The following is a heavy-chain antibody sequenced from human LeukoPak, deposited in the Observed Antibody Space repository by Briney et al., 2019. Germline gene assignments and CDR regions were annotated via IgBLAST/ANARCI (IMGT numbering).Heavy chain of an antibody. V-gene: IGHV3-53*01. J-gene: IGHJ6*03. CDR3: AREWLWRDYYYMDV. CDR1: GFTVSSNY. D-gene: IGHD3-22*01. Sequence: SGGSLRLSCAASGFTVSSNYMSWVRQAPGKGLEWVSVIYSGGSTYYADSVKGRFTISRDNSKNTLYLQMNSLRAEDTAVYYCAREWLWRDYYYMDVWGKGTTVTISS. CDR2: IYSGGST.